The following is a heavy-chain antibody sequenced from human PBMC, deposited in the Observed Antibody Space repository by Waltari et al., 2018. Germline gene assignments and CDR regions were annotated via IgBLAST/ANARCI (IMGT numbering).Heavy chain of an antibody. D-gene: IGHD3-10*02. CDR3: ARPQDYVSSYFDY. J-gene: IGHJ4*02. Sequence: QVQLVESGGGVVQPGRSLRLSCAASGFTFSSYAMHWVRQAPGRGMGWGAVISYDGSNKYYADSVKGRFTISRDNSKNTLYLQMNSLRAEDTAVYYCARPQDYVSSYFDYWGQGTLVTVSS. V-gene: IGHV3-30-3*01. CDR2: ISYDGSNK. CDR1: GFTFSSYA.